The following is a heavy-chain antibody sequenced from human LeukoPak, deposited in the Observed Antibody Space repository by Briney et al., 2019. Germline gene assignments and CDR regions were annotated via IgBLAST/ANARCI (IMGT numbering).Heavy chain of an antibody. D-gene: IGHD3-22*01. CDR1: DGSISSSSYY. CDR2: TYYSGST. Sequence: SETLSLTCTVSDGSISSSSYYWGWIRQPPGKGLEWIGSTYYSGSTYSNPSFKSRVTISVDTSKNQFSLKLSSVTAADTAVYYCVRGRYDSSGYNYWYFDLWGRGTLVTVSS. J-gene: IGHJ2*01. CDR3: VRGRYDSSGYNYWYFDL. V-gene: IGHV4-39*01.